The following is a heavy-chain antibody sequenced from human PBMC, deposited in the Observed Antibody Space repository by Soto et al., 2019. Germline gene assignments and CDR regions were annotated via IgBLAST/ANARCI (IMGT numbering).Heavy chain of an antibody. D-gene: IGHD3-16*01. Sequence: QVQLVQSGAEVKKPGSSVKVSCKASGGTFSSYTISWVRQAPGQGLEWMGRIIPILGIANYAQKFQGRVTITADKSTSTAYMELSSLRSEDTAVYYCASGKGIMITGGDAFDIWGQGTMVTVSS. J-gene: IGHJ3*02. CDR3: ASGKGIMITGGDAFDI. CDR1: GGTFSSYT. V-gene: IGHV1-69*02. CDR2: IIPILGIA.